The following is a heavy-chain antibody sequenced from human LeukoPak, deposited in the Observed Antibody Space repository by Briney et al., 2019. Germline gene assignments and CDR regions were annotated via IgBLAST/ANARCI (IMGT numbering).Heavy chain of an antibody. CDR2: ISYDGSNK. Sequence: GGSLRLSCAASGFTFSSYAMHWVRQAPGKGLEWVAVISYDGSNKYYADSVKGRFTISRDNSKDTLYLQMNSLRAEDTAVYYCARDRGYSSSRGAFDIWGQGTVVTVSS. D-gene: IGHD6-13*01. V-gene: IGHV3-30-3*01. J-gene: IGHJ3*02. CDR3: ARDRGYSSSRGAFDI. CDR1: GFTFSSYA.